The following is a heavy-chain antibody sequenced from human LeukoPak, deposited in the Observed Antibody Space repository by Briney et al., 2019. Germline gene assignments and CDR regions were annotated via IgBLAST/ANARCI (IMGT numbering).Heavy chain of an antibody. CDR3: AKDRLQLQS. CDR1: GGSISNYY. CDR2: IYYTGNT. Sequence: SETLSLTCTVSGGSISNYYWNWIRQPPGKGLEWIGYIYYTGNTNYNPSLKSRVTISVDTSKNQFSLKLSSVTAADTAVYYCAKDRLQLQSWGQGTLVTVSS. V-gene: IGHV4-59*01. D-gene: IGHD1-1*01. J-gene: IGHJ5*02.